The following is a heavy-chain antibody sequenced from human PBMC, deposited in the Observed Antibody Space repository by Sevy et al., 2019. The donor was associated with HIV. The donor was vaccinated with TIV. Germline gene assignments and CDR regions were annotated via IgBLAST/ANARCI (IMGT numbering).Heavy chain of an antibody. CDR3: AKGPDYGDYVGWIDP. CDR1: GFTFSSSA. J-gene: IGHJ5*02. V-gene: IGHV3-23*01. CDR2: ISGSGDST. D-gene: IGHD4-17*01. Sequence: GGSLRLSCVASGFTFSSSAMSWVRQAPGEGLEWVSTISGSGDSTYFADSLKGRFTISRDNSKNTLYLQMDSLRAEGTAVYYCAKGPDYGDYVGWIDPWGQGTLVTVSS.